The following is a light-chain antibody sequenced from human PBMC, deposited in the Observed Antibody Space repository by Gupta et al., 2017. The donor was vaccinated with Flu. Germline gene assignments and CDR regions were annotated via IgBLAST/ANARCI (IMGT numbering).Light chain of an antibody. CDR3: QQDGSLPIT. CDR2: GAS. Sequence: GSLSWSPGERATLSCRATESVRNSYLAWYQQKPGQAPRLLIYGASNRATGIPDRFIDSGSGTDYALTISRLETEDFAVFYCQQDGSLPITFGQGTRLEIK. CDR1: ESVRNSY. V-gene: IGKV3-20*01. J-gene: IGKJ5*01.